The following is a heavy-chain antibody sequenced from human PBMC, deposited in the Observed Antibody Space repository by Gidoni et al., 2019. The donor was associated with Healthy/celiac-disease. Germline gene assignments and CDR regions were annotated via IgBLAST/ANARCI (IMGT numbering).Heavy chain of an antibody. V-gene: IGHV3-21*01. J-gene: IGHJ6*02. Sequence: EVQLVESGGGLVKPGGSLRLSCAASGFTFSSYSINWVRQDPGKGLEWVSSISSSSSDIYYADSVKGRFTIYRDNAKNSLYLQMNSLRAEDTAVYYCARDRMATITGDYYYYGMDVWGQGTTVTVSS. CDR2: ISSSSSDI. D-gene: IGHD5-12*01. CDR3: ARDRMATITGDYYYYGMDV. CDR1: GFTFSSYS.